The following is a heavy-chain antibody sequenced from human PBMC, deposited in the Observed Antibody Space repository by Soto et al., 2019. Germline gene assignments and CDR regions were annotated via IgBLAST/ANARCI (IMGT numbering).Heavy chain of an antibody. CDR1: GYPFSTYG. D-gene: IGHD6-13*01. CDR3: ARDRRLGAAVWFDP. CDR2: ISAYNGNT. V-gene: IGHV1-18*04. Sequence: VQLVQSGAEVKKPGASVKVSCKASGYPFSTYGINWVRQAPGQGLEWMGWISAYNGNTKYAENFQGRVTMTTDTSTSTAYMELRRLRSDDTAVYYCARDRRLGAAVWFDPWGQGTLVTVSS. J-gene: IGHJ5*02.